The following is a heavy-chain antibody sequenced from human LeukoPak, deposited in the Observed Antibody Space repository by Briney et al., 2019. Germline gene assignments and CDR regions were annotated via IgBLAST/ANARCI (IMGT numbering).Heavy chain of an antibody. J-gene: IGHJ4*02. CDR2: INPNSGGT. CDR1: GYTFTGYY. V-gene: IGHV1-2*02. D-gene: IGHD4-11*01. CDR3: ARDLEDNYSNYGY. Sequence: ASVKVSCKASGYTFTGYYMHWVRQAPGQGLEWMGWINPNSGGTNYAQKFQGRVTMTRDTSISTAYMELSRLRSADTAVYYCARDLEDNYSNYGYWGQRTLVTVSS.